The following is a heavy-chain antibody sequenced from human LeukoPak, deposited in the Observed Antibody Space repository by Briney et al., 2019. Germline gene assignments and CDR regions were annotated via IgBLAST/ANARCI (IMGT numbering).Heavy chain of an antibody. V-gene: IGHV3-48*04. Sequence: GGSLRLSCAASGFTFSSYAMSWVRQAPGKGLEWVSYISNTGSAMYYADSVKGRFTISRDNAKNSVYLQMNSLRAEDTAVYYCATDASGYFGPWGQGTLVTVSS. J-gene: IGHJ5*02. CDR3: ATDASGYFGP. CDR1: GFTFSSYA. D-gene: IGHD5-12*01. CDR2: ISNTGSAM.